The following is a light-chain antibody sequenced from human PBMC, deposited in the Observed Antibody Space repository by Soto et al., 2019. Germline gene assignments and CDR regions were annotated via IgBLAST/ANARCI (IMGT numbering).Light chain of an antibody. V-gene: IGKV3-15*01. J-gene: IGKJ5*01. Sequence: EIVMTQSPATLSVSPGERATLSCRASQSVNSNLAWYQQKPGQAPRLLIYDASTRATGIPARFSGSGSGTEFTLTISSLQSEDFATYFCQQYDSRPITFGQGTRL. CDR3: QQYDSRPIT. CDR1: QSVNSN. CDR2: DAS.